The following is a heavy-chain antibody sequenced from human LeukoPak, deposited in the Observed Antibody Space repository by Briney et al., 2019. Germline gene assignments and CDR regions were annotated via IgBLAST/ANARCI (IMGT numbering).Heavy chain of an antibody. Sequence: SETLSLTCTVSGGSIRSYYWSWIRQPPGKGLEWIGYMHHSGSTKHNPYLKSRVTISVDTSKNQFSLKLSSVTAADTAVYYCARAMPYPDSGSYYVFDYWGQGTLVTVSS. D-gene: IGHD1-26*01. CDR1: GGSIRSYY. V-gene: IGHV4-59*01. CDR2: MHHSGST. CDR3: ARAMPYPDSGSYYVFDY. J-gene: IGHJ4*02.